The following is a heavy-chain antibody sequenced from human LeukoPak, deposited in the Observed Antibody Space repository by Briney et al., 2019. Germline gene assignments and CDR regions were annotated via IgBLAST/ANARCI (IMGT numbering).Heavy chain of an antibody. CDR1: GFIFSNYG. D-gene: IGHD6-19*01. CDR3: AKDPSVAGTAYYFDY. CDR2: ISFDGSNK. V-gene: IGHV3-30*18. Sequence: GGSLRLSCAASGFIFSNYGMHWVRQAPGKGLEWVAVISFDGSNKYYADSVKGRFTISRDNSKNTLYLQMSSLRDEETAVYYCAKDPSVAGTAYYFDYWGQGTLVTVSS. J-gene: IGHJ4*02.